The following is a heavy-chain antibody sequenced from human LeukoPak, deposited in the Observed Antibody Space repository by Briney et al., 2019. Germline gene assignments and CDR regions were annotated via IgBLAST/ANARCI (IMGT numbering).Heavy chain of an antibody. CDR3: AKDRIVISFGDVSKH. Sequence: GGSLRLSCAAPGFTFSGYGMHWVRQAPGKGLEWVSLIADDESTIHYADSVKGRFTISRDNSKNTLYLQMNNLRVEDTAIYYCAKDRIVISFGDVSKHWGQGTLVTVSS. CDR1: GFTFSGYG. V-gene: IGHV3-30*18. CDR2: IADDESTI. J-gene: IGHJ1*01. D-gene: IGHD3-10*01.